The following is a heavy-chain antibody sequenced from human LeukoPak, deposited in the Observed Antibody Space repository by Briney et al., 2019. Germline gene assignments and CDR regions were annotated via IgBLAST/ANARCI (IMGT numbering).Heavy chain of an antibody. J-gene: IGHJ5*01. CDR1: GFTFSSEI. CDR2: ITSRSRTI. CDR3: ARGIDFWSGSDS. D-gene: IGHD3-3*01. V-gene: IGHV3-48*01. Sequence: RPGGSLRLSCAASGFTFSSEIMNWVRQAPGKGLELVSYITSRSRTIYHADSVKGRFTTSRDNAKNSLHLQMNSLRVEDTAVYYCARGIDFWSGSDSWGQGTLVTVSS.